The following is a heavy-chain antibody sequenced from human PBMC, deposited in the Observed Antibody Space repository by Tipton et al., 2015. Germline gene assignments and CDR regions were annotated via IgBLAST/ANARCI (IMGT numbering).Heavy chain of an antibody. CDR3: ALGYSYGSYYFDY. D-gene: IGHD5-18*01. V-gene: IGHV3-23*01. CDR2: ITGPGGSA. CDR1: GFTFSNYA. Sequence: SLRLSCAASGFTFSNYAMNWVRQAPGKGLEWFSAITGPGGSAYYIDSVKGRFTISRDNSKNTLYLQMSSLRAEDTAIYYCALGYSYGSYYFDYWGQGTLVTVSS. J-gene: IGHJ4*02.